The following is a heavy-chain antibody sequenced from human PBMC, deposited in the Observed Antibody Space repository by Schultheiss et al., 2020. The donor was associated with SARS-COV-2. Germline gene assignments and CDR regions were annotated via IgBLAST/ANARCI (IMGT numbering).Heavy chain of an antibody. V-gene: IGHV3-11*06. J-gene: IGHJ4*02. CDR2: ISSSSSYT. D-gene: IGHD4-17*01. CDR1: GFTVITNY. CDR3: ARDDSTVNLLFDY. Sequence: GGSLRLSCAASGFTVITNYMSWVRQAPGKGLEWVSSISSSSSYTNYADSVKGRFTISRDNAKNSLYLQMNSLRAEDTAVYYCARDDSTVNLLFDYWGQGTLVTVS.